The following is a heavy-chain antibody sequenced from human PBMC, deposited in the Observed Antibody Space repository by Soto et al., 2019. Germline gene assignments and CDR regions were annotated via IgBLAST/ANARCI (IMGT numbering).Heavy chain of an antibody. Sequence: ASVKVSCKASGYTFTSYGISWVRQAPGQGLEWMGWISAYNGNTNYAQKLQGRVTMTTDTSTSTAYMELRSLRSDDTAVYYCARDEGPITIFGVVTNPHYMDVWGKGTTVTVSS. D-gene: IGHD3-3*01. V-gene: IGHV1-18*01. CDR1: GYTFTSYG. CDR3: ARDEGPITIFGVVTNPHYMDV. CDR2: ISAYNGNT. J-gene: IGHJ6*03.